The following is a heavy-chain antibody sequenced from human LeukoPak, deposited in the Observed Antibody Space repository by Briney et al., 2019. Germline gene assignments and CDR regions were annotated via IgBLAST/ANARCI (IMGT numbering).Heavy chain of an antibody. J-gene: IGHJ4*02. V-gene: IGHV6-1*01. CDR3: ASMGCHEGSGYYDY. D-gene: IGHD3-22*01. Sequence: SQTLSLTRVLSGDSVSSTNVACDWIRQSPSRGLEWLGRTYYRSKWYNEYAVSVKSQIIINPDISKNQVSLQLNSVTPEDTAVYYCASMGCHEGSGYYDYWGQGTLVTVSS. CDR2: TYYRSKWYN. CDR1: GDSVSSTNVA.